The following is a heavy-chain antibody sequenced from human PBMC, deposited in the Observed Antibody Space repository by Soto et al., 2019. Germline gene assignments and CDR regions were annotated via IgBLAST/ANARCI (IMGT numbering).Heavy chain of an antibody. CDR2: INAGNGNT. CDR3: ARPMNYNDYLDY. V-gene: IGHV1-3*01. Sequence: ASVKVSCKASGYTFTSYAMLWVRQAPGQRLEWMGWINAGNGNTKYSQKFQGRVTITRDTSASTDYMELGSLRSEDTAVYYCARPMNYNDYLDYWGQGTLVTVSS. CDR1: GYTFTSYA. D-gene: IGHD3-10*01. J-gene: IGHJ4*02.